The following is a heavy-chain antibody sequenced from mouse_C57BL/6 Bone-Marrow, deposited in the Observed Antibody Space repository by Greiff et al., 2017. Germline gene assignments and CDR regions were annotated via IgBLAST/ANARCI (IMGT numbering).Heavy chain of an antibody. Sequence: EVQGVESGGDLVKPGGSLKLSCAASGFTFSSYGMSWVRQTPDKRLEWVATISSGGSYTYYPDSVKGRFTITIDNARHTLYLQMSSLKSEDTAMYYCARLYYGSSLAWFAYWGQGTLVTVSA. D-gene: IGHD1-1*01. CDR2: ISSGGSYT. CDR1: GFTFSSYG. CDR3: ARLYYGSSLAWFAY. V-gene: IGHV5-6*01. J-gene: IGHJ3*01.